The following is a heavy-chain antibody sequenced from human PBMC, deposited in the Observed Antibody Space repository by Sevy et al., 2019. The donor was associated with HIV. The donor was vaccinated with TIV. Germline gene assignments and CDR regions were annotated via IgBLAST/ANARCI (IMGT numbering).Heavy chain of an antibody. CDR3: ARGSAAGHLNYYYYYGMDV. V-gene: IGHV1-69*13. CDR2: IIPIFGTA. Sequence: ASVKVSCKASGGTFSSYAISWVRQAPGQGLEWMGGIIPIFGTANYAQKFQGRVTITADESTSTAYMELSSLRSEDTAVYYCARGSAAGHLNYYYYYGMDVWGQGTTVTVSS. J-gene: IGHJ6*02. D-gene: IGHD6-13*01. CDR1: GGTFSSYA.